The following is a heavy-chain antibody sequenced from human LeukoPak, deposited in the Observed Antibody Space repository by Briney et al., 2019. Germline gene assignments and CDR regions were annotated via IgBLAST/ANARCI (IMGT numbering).Heavy chain of an antibody. CDR2: IYYSGST. CDR3: ARDVNWGSNYFDY. J-gene: IGHJ4*02. D-gene: IGHD7-27*01. V-gene: IGHV4-59*01. CDR1: GGSISSYH. Sequence: SETLSLTCTVSGGSISSYHWSWLRQPPGKGLEWIGYIYYSGSTNYNPSLKSRVTISGDTSKNQFSLKLSSVTAADTAVYYCARDVNWGSNYFDYWGQGTLVTVSS.